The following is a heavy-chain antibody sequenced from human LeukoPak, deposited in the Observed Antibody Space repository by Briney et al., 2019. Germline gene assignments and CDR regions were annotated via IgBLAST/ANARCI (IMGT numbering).Heavy chain of an antibody. CDR3: ARDGNPFDY. Sequence: GGSLRLSCAASGFTFTRYSMNWVRQAPGKGLEWISYISSSSSIIYYAHSVKGRFTISRDNARNSLYLQMNSLRDEDTAVYYCARDGNPFDYWGQGTLVTVSS. J-gene: IGHJ4*02. V-gene: IGHV3-48*02. CDR1: GFTFTRYS. CDR2: ISSSSSII. D-gene: IGHD1-14*01.